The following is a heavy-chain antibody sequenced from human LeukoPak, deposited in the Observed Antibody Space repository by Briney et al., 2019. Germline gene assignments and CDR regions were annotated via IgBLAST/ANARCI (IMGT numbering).Heavy chain of an antibody. J-gene: IGHJ4*02. CDR2: ISGSGGST. CDR3: AKTGVGYCTGGSCSAADY. V-gene: IGHV3-23*01. Sequence: GGSLRLSCAASGFTFSSYAMSWVRQPPGNGLEWVSAISGSGGSTNYADSVKGRFTISRDNSKNTLYLQMNSLRAEDTAVFYCAKTGVGYCTGGSCSAADYWGQGTLVTVSS. D-gene: IGHD2-15*01. CDR1: GFTFSSYA.